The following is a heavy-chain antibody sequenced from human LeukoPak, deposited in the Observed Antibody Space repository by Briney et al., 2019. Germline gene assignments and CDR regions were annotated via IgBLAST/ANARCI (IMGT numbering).Heavy chain of an antibody. CDR1: GFTFSSYG. J-gene: IGHJ4*02. CDR2: ISGSGGST. D-gene: IGHD3-22*01. CDR3: AKDSAYYYDSSGYYSDY. Sequence: GGSLRLSCAASGFTFSSYGMSWVRQAPGKGLEWVSAISGSGGSTYYADSVKGRFTISRDNSKNTLYLQMNSLRAEDTAVYYCAKDSAYYYDSSGYYSDYWGQGTLVTVSS. V-gene: IGHV3-23*01.